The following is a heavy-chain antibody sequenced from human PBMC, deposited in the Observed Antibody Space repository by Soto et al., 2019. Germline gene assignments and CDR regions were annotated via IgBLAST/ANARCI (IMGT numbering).Heavy chain of an antibody. CDR3: ARTQTDITMVRGVRPWRSLDI. CDR2: INAGNGNT. Sequence: ASVKVSCKASGYTFTSYAMHWVRQAPGQRLEWMGWINAGNGNTKYSQKFQGRVTITRDTSASTAYMELSSLRSEDTAVYYCARTQTDITMVRGVRPWRSLDIWGQGTMVTVSS. J-gene: IGHJ3*02. V-gene: IGHV1-3*01. CDR1: GYTFTSYA. D-gene: IGHD3-10*01.